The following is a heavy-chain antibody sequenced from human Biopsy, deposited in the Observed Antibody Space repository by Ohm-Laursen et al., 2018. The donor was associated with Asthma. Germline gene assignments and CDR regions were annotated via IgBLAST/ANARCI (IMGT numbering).Heavy chain of an antibody. J-gene: IGHJ4*02. D-gene: IGHD2-2*01. Sequence: ESSVKVSCKSLGGTFNTYVIGWVRQAPGQGLEWMGGINSVFGTTTYPQKFQDRVTIAAVDSTSTVYMELSSLRSEDTAVYYCARKAGSCISRTCYSLDFWGQGTLVTVSS. CDR2: INSVFGTT. CDR3: ARKAGSCISRTCYSLDF. V-gene: IGHV1-69*01. CDR1: GGTFNTYV.